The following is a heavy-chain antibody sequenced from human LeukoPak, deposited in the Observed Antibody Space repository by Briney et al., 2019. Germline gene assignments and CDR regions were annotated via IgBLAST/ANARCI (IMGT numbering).Heavy chain of an antibody. CDR1: GYTFTSNG. J-gene: IGHJ4*02. CDR2: ISGYNGNT. D-gene: IGHD3-22*01. V-gene: IGHV1-18*01. CDR3: ARGGTYYYDSIGIDY. Sequence: GASVKVSCKASGYTFTSNGISWVRQAPGQGLEWMGWISGYNGNTNYAQRFQGRVTMTRNTSISTAYMELSSLRSEDTAVYYCARGGTYYYDSIGIDYWGQGTLVTVSS.